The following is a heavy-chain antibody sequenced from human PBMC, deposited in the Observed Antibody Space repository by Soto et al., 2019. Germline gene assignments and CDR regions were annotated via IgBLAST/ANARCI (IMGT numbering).Heavy chain of an antibody. D-gene: IGHD3-3*01. CDR3: ARWSYLDY. CDR2: ISGSDGKT. V-gene: IGHV3-23*01. Sequence: LRLSCSASVFSFGSYALSWVRQAPGKGLEWVSTISGSDGKTFYADSVKGRFSISRDTSQSTLYLQMNSLRADDTAMYYCARWSYLDYWGQGTRVTVSS. CDR1: VFSFGSYA. J-gene: IGHJ4*02.